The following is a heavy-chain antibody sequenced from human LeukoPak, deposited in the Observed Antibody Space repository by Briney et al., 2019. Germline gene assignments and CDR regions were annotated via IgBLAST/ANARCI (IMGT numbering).Heavy chain of an antibody. CDR3: ARDIRRLYYDSSGYEDY. J-gene: IGHJ4*02. V-gene: IGHV1-2*06. D-gene: IGHD3-22*01. CDR2: INPNSGGT. Sequence: GASVKVSCKASGYTFTGYYMHWVRQAPGQGLEWMGRINPNSGGTNYAQKFQGGVTMTRDTSISTAYMELSRLRSDDTAVYYCARDIRRLYYDSSGYEDYWGQGTLVTVSS. CDR1: GYTFTGYY.